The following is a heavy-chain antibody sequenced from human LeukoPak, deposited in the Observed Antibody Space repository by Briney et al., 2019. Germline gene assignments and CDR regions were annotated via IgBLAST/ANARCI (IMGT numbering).Heavy chain of an antibody. J-gene: IGHJ3*02. CDR2: IYYSGST. D-gene: IGHD4-11*01. CDR1: GGSISSGGYY. Sequence: SETLSLTCTVSGGSISSGGYYWSWIRQHPGKGQEWIGYIYYSGSTYYNPSLKSRVTISVDTSKNRFSLKLSSVTAADTAVYYCARDLSVISAKGSAFDIWGQGTMVTVSS. V-gene: IGHV4-31*03. CDR3: ARDLSVISAKGSAFDI.